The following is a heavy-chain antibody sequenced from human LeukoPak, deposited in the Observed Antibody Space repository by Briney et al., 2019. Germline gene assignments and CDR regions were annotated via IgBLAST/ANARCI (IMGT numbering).Heavy chain of an antibody. V-gene: IGHV1-69*04. Sequence: SVKVSCKASGGTFSSYAISWVRQAPGQGLEWMGRIIPILGIANYAQKFQGRVTITADKSTSTAYMELSSLRSEDTAVYYCARAKGYAYGMDVWGQGTTVTVSS. D-gene: IGHD2-2*01. CDR1: GGTFSSYA. J-gene: IGHJ6*02. CDR2: IIPILGIA. CDR3: ARAKGYAYGMDV.